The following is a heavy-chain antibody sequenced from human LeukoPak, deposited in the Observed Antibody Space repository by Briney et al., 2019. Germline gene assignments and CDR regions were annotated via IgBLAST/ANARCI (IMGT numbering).Heavy chain of an antibody. J-gene: IGHJ4*02. CDR1: GYTFTSYD. Sequence: GASVKVSCKASGYTFTSYDINWVRQATGQGLEWMGWMNPNSGNTGYAQKFQGRVTMTRNTSISTAYMELSSLRSEDTAVYYCALGLYRSSSVLKPLDYWGQGTLVTVSP. CDR3: ALGLYRSSSVLKPLDY. D-gene: IGHD6-6*01. V-gene: IGHV1-8*01. CDR2: MNPNSGNT.